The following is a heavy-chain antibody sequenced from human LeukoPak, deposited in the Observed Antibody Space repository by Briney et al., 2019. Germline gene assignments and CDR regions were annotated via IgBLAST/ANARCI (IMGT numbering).Heavy chain of an antibody. V-gene: IGHV3-7*01. CDR2: IKNDGSEK. Sequence: GGSLRLSCAASGFPFSTYWITWVRQAPGKGLEWVANIKNDGSEKYYVDSVKGRFTISRDNAENSLFLQMNSLRVEDTAIYYCTRDSGLTGYDLLDYWGQGTLVAVSS. CDR1: GFPFSTYW. J-gene: IGHJ4*02. D-gene: IGHD5-12*01. CDR3: TRDSGLTGYDLLDY.